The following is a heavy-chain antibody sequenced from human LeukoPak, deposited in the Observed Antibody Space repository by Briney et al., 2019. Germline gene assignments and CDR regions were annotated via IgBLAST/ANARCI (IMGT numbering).Heavy chain of an antibody. CDR2: IYYSGTT. J-gene: IGHJ4*02. CDR3: ARLGYYDFRGDY. CDR1: GGSISSSSYY. Sequence: PSETLSLTCTVSGGSISSSSYYWGWIRQPPGKGLEWIGSIYYSGTTYYNPSLKSRVTISVDTSKNQFSLKMSSVTAADTAVYYCARLGYYDFRGDYWGQGALVTVSS. V-gene: IGHV4-39*01. D-gene: IGHD3-3*01.